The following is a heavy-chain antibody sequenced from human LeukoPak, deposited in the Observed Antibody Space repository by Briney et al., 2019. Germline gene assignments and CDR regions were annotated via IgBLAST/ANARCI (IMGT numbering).Heavy chain of an antibody. J-gene: IGHJ4*02. CDR1: VGTFSSYA. V-gene: IGHV1-69*13. D-gene: IGHD6-19*01. CDR2: IIPIFGTA. CDR3: AGLGRRFTFDY. Sequence: SVKVSCKASVGTFSSYAISWVRQAPGQGLEWMGGIIPIFGTANYAQKFQGRVTITADESTSTAYMELSSLRSEDTAVYYCAGLGRRFTFDYWGQGTLVTVSS.